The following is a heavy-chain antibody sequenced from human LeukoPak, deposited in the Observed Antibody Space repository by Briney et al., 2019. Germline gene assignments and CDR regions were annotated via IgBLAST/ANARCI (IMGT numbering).Heavy chain of an antibody. CDR1: GFTFSSYS. J-gene: IGHJ4*02. V-gene: IGHV3-21*01. CDR3: ARDSSGYDSLGVFGY. CDR2: ISSSSSYI. D-gene: IGHD5-12*01. Sequence: GGSLRLSCAASGFTFSSYSMNWVRQAPGKGLEWVSSISSSSSYIYYADSVKGRFTISRDNAKNSLYLQMNSLRAGDTAVYYCARDSSGYDSLGVFGYWGQGTLVTVSS.